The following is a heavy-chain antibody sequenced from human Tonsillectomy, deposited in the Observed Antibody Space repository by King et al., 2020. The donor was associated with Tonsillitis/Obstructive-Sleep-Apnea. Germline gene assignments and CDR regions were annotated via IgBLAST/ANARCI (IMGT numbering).Heavy chain of an antibody. Sequence: VQLQQWGAGLLKPSETLSLTCAVYGGSFSGYYWNWIRQPPGKGLEWIGEIDHSGSTNYNPSLKSRVTISVDTSKNQFSLKLSSVTAADTAVYYCAREHSSSLDYWGQETLVTVSS. CDR1: GGSFSGYY. D-gene: IGHD6-13*01. CDR2: IDHSGST. V-gene: IGHV4-34*01. CDR3: AREHSSSLDY. J-gene: IGHJ4*02.